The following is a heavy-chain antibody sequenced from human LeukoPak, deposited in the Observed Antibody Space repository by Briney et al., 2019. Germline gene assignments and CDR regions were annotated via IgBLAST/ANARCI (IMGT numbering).Heavy chain of an antibody. D-gene: IGHD7-27*01. J-gene: IGHJ6*03. CDR2: INPNSGGT. V-gene: IGHV1-2*02. CDR1: GYTFTGYF. Sequence: GASVKVSCKASGYTFTGYFMHWVRQAPGQGLEWMGWINPNSGGTNYAQKFQGRVTMTRDTSISTAYMELSRLRSDDTAVYYCARDLTGGFYYMDVWGKGTTVTVSS. CDR3: ARDLTGGFYYMDV.